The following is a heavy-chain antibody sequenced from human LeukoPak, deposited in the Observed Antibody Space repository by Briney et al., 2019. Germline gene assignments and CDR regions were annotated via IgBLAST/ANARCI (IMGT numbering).Heavy chain of an antibody. CDR2: ISSNGGST. CDR1: GFTFSSYA. V-gene: IGHV3-64*01. Sequence: GGSLRLSCAASGFTFSSYAMHWVRQAPGKGLEYVSAISSNGGSTYYANSAKGRLTISRDNSKNTLYLQMGSLRAEDMAVYYCARDRVTMVRGAPAYYYYYGMDVWGQGTTVTVSS. D-gene: IGHD3-10*01. CDR3: ARDRVTMVRGAPAYYYYYGMDV. J-gene: IGHJ6*02.